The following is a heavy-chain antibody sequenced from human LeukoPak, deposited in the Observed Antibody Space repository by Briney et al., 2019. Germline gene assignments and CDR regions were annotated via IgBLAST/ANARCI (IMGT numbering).Heavy chain of an antibody. J-gene: IGHJ4*02. V-gene: IGHV1-24*01. CDR2: FDPEDGET. CDR1: GYTLTELS. D-gene: IGHD5-24*01. CDR3: ATFVPLGRVEMATIKEPFDY. Sequence: GASVKVSCKVSGYTLTELSMHWVRQAPGKGLEWMGGFDPEDGETIYAQKFQGRVTMTEDTSTDTAYMELSSLRSEDTAVYYCATFVPLGRVEMATIKEPFDYWGQGTLVTVSS.